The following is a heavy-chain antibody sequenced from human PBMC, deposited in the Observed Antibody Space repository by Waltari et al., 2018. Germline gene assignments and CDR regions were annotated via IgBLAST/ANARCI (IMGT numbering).Heavy chain of an antibody. CDR3: VKTARSLDY. J-gene: IGHJ4*02. CDR1: GASVSSSY. CDR2: IYYNGDI. Sequence: QVQLQESGPGLVKPSETLSLSCSVSGASVSSSYWSWIRQPPGKGLEYIGYIYYNGDINYNPSLRSRVTMSLDTSNNHLSLNLNSVTAADTGLYYCVKTARSLDYWGQGILVTVSS. V-gene: IGHV4-59*02.